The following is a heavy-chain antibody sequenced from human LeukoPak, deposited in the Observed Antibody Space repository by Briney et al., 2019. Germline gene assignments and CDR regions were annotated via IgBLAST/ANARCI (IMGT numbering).Heavy chain of an antibody. CDR1: GFTFSSYA. CDR3: AKLYDSSGYYYTVTAFDI. Sequence: GGSLRLSCAASGFTFSSYAMSWGRQAPGKGLEWVSAISGSGGSTYYADSLKGRFTISRDNSKNTLYLQMNSLRAEDTAVYYCAKLYDSSGYYYTVTAFDIWGQGTMVTVSS. D-gene: IGHD3-22*01. CDR2: ISGSGGST. V-gene: IGHV3-23*01. J-gene: IGHJ3*02.